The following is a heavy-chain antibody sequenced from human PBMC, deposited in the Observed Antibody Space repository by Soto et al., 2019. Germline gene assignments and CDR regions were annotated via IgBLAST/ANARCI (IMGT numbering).Heavy chain of an antibody. CDR3: PRAVSTPTDWFDP. CDR2: IWYDGSNK. Sequence: PGGSLRLSCAASGFTFSSYGMHWVHQAPGKGLEWVAVIWYDGSNKYYADSVKGRFTISRDNSKNTLYLQMNSLRAEDTAVYYCPRAVSTPTDWFDPWGQGTLVTVSS. V-gene: IGHV3-33*01. J-gene: IGHJ5*02. CDR1: GFTFSSYG. D-gene: IGHD2-21*02.